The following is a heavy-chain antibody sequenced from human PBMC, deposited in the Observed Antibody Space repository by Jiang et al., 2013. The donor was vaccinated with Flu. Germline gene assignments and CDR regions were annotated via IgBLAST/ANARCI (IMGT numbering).Heavy chain of an antibody. V-gene: IGHV4-39*01. CDR3: ARRGSRSGGSSYCMDV. J-gene: IGHJ6*02. CDR1: GDAISSSNYN. Sequence: GPGLVKPSETLSLTCTVSGDAISSSNYNWAWIRQPPGKGLEWIGSISYSGATYYNPSLKSRVTISVDTSKNQFSLKLTSATAADTAVYYCARRGSRSGGSSYCMDVWGQGTTVTVSS. CDR2: ISYSGAT. D-gene: IGHD2-15*01.